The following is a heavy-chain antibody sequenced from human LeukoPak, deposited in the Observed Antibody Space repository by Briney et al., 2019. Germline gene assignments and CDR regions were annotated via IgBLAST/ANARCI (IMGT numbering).Heavy chain of an antibody. CDR2: IYYSGST. V-gene: IGHV4-30-4*07. Sequence: SETLSLTCAVSGGSISSGGYSWSWIRQLPGKGLEWIGYIYYSGSTYYNPSLKSRVTISVDTSKNQFSLKLSSVTAADTAVYYCAREVGATEEFDYWGQGTLVTVSS. CDR3: AREVGATEEFDY. D-gene: IGHD1-26*01. J-gene: IGHJ4*02. CDR1: GGSISSGGYS.